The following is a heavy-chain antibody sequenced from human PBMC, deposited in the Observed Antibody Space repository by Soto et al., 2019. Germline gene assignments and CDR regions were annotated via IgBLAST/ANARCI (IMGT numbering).Heavy chain of an antibody. D-gene: IGHD3-10*01. V-gene: IGHV3-21*01. Sequence: GGSLRLSCAASGFTFSSYSMNWVRQAPGKGLEWVSSISSSSSYIYYADSVKGRFTISRDNAKYSLYLQMNSLRAEDTAVYYCARDFLLERGVLDYWGQGTLVTVSS. CDR2: ISSSSSYI. CDR3: ARDFLLERGVLDY. J-gene: IGHJ4*02. CDR1: GFTFSSYS.